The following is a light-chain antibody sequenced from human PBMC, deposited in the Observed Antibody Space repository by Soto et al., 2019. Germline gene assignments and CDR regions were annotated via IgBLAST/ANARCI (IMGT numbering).Light chain of an antibody. J-gene: IGKJ5*01. CDR2: GAS. CDR3: QQYNKWPPIT. Sequence: EIVMTQSPATLSVSPGERATLSCRASQSVSSNLAWYQQKPGQAPRLLIYGASTRATGIPARFSGSGSGTEFTLTISSLQSEDFAVYYGQQYNKWPPITFGQGTRLEIK. V-gene: IGKV3D-15*01. CDR1: QSVSSN.